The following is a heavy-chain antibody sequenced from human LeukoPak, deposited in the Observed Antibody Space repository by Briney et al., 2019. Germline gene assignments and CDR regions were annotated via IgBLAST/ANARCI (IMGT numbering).Heavy chain of an antibody. CDR3: ARDVGYCSGGSCYSFDY. Sequence: GGSLRLSCAASGFTVSNNFMNWVRQAPGKGLEWVSVIYSDGSTYYADSVKGRFTISRDNSKNTLYLQMNSLRAEDTAVYYCARDVGYCSGGSCYSFDYWGQGTLVTVSS. V-gene: IGHV3-53*01. CDR2: IYSDGST. J-gene: IGHJ4*02. D-gene: IGHD2-15*01. CDR1: GFTVSNNF.